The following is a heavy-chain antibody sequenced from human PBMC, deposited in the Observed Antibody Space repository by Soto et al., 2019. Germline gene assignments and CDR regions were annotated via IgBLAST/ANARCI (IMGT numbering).Heavy chain of an antibody. Sequence: EVQLVESGGGLVQPGGSLRLSCAASGFTFSSYWMHWVRQAPGKGLVWVSRINGDASNTNYADSVKGRFTISRDNAKNTLYLQMNSLRAEDTAVYYCARDLDPGSGRLDYWGQGTLVTVSS. J-gene: IGHJ4*02. CDR1: GFTFSSYW. CDR3: ARDLDPGSGRLDY. CDR2: INGDASNT. V-gene: IGHV3-74*01. D-gene: IGHD6-19*01.